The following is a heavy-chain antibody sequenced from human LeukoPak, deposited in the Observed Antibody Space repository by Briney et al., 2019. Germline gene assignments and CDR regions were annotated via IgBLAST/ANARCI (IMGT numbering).Heavy chain of an antibody. Sequence: GGSLRLSCAVSGFRVSDYYMSWVRQAPGKGLEWVGLIRDSGEAFYADFARGRFAISRDNSKNTLYLQMNSLRAEDTAVYYCAKGGGYGLRYYFDYWGQGTLVTVSS. CDR2: IRDSGEA. CDR1: GFRVSDYY. CDR3: AKGGGYGLRYYFDY. D-gene: IGHD5-18*01. V-gene: IGHV3-66*02. J-gene: IGHJ4*02.